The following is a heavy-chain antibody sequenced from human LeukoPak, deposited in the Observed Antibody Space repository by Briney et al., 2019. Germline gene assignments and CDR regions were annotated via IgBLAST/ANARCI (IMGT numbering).Heavy chain of an antibody. V-gene: IGHV3-23*01. J-gene: IGHJ3*02. CDR1: GFTFSSYA. CDR3: AKPYYYDILTGYFGGAFDI. CDR2: ISGSGGST. Sequence: GGSLGLSCAASGFTFSSYAMSWVRQAPGKGLEWVSAISGSGGSTYYADSVKGRFTISRDNSKNTLYPQMNSLRAEDTAVYYCAKPYYYDILTGYFGGAFDIWGQGTMVTVSS. D-gene: IGHD3-9*01.